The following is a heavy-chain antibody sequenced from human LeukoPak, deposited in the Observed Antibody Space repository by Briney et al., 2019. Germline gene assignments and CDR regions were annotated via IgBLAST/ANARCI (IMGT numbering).Heavy chain of an antibody. CDR2: ISSTGSYI. CDR1: GFSLSSYM. D-gene: IGHD2-15*01. J-gene: IGHJ4*02. V-gene: IGHV3-21*06. Sequence: PGGSLRLSCAASGFSLSSYMLNWVRQAPGKGLEWVSTISSTGSYIYYADSVKGRFTISRDNPGNVMYLQMNSLRAEDTAVYYCAKDFPKNPQIDYWGQGTLVTVSS. CDR3: AKDFPKNPQIDY.